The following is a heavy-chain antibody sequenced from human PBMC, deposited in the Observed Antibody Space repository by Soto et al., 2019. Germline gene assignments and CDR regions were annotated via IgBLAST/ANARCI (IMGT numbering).Heavy chain of an antibody. V-gene: IGHV3-15*01. CDR2: IKSKTDGGTT. J-gene: IGHJ1*01. CDR1: GFTFSNAW. Sequence: EVQLLESGGGLVQPGGSLRLSCAASGFTFSNAWMSWVRQAPGKGLEWVGRIKSKTDGGTTDYAAPVKGRFTISRDDSKNTLYLQMNSLKTEDTAVYYCTTEYYYDSSGYYYVRREYFQHWGQGTLVTVSS. D-gene: IGHD3-22*01. CDR3: TTEYYYDSSGYYYVRREYFQH.